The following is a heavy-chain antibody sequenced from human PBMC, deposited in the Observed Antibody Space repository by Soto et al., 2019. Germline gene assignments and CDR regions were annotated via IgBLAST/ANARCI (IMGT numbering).Heavy chain of an antibody. D-gene: IGHD5-12*01. Sequence: TLSLTCTVSGGSISSGGYYWSWIRQHPGKGLEWIGYIYYSGSTYYNPSLKSRVTISVDTSKNQFSLKLSSATAADTAVYYCASLRGYSGYPGDWGQGTLVTVSS. CDR1: GGSISSGGYY. J-gene: IGHJ4*02. CDR3: ASLRGYSGYPGD. CDR2: IYYSGST. V-gene: IGHV4-31*03.